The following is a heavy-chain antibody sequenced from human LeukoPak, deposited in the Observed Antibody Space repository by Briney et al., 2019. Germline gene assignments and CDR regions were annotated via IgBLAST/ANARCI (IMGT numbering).Heavy chain of an antibody. CDR3: ARGGIYNQGFDY. D-gene: IGHD1-14*01. Sequence: GGSLRLSCAASGFTFSSYSMNWVRQAPGKGLEWVSSISTTSDYIYYADSLKGRLTISRDNAKNSLYLQMNSLRAEDTVVYYCARGGIYNQGFDYWGQGTLVTVSS. J-gene: IGHJ4*02. CDR2: ISTTSDYI. V-gene: IGHV3-21*01. CDR1: GFTFSSYS.